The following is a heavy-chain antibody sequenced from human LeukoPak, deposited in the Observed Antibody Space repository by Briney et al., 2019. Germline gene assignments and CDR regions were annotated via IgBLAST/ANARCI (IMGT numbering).Heavy chain of an antibody. J-gene: IGHJ4*02. CDR2: ISGSGGST. Sequence: GGSLRLSCAASGFTFSSYAMSWVRQAPGKGLEWVSAISGSGGSTYYADSVKGRFTISRDNSKNTLYLQMNSLRAEDTAVYYCAKDSGRWQWLEEIDYWGQGTLVTVSS. CDR1: GFTFSSYA. V-gene: IGHV3-23*01. D-gene: IGHD6-19*01. CDR3: AKDSGRWQWLEEIDY.